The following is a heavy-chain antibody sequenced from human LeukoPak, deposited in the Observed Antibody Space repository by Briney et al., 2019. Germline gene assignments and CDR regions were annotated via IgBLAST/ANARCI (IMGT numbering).Heavy chain of an antibody. CDR2: IYSGGST. CDR3: ASSGRPGIDY. D-gene: IGHD2-15*01. Sequence: PGGSLRLSCAASGFTVSSNYMSWVRQAPGKALVWVSVIYSGGSTYYADSVKGRFTISRDNSKNTLYPQMNSLRAEDTAVYYRASSGRPGIDYWGQGTLVTVSS. V-gene: IGHV3-66*01. J-gene: IGHJ4*02. CDR1: GFTVSSNY.